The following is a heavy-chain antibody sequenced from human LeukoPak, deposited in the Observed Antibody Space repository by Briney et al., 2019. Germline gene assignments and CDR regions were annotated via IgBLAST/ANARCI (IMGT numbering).Heavy chain of an antibody. J-gene: IGHJ4*02. D-gene: IGHD2-2*01. CDR2: ISSNGGST. V-gene: IGHV3-64*01. CDR1: GFTFSSYA. CDR3: AKGELYCSSTSCDSYDY. Sequence: GGSLRLSCAASGFTFSSYAMHWVRQAPGKGLEYVSAISSNGGSTYYANSVKGRFTISRDNSKNTLYLQMNSLRAEDTAVYYCAKGELYCSSTSCDSYDYWGQGTLVTVSS.